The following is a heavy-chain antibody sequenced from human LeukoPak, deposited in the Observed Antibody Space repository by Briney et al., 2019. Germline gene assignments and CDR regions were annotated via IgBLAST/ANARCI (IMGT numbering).Heavy chain of an antibody. J-gene: IGHJ5*02. V-gene: IGHV3-23*01. D-gene: IGHD3-16*01. Sequence: GGSLRLSCAASGFTFSSYAMSRVRQAPGKGLEWVSAISGSGGSTYYADSVKGRFTISRDNSKNTLYLQMNSLRAEDTAVYYCAKVINYYDYVWGPLGFDPWGQGTLVTVSS. CDR3: AKVINYYDYVWGPLGFDP. CDR2: ISGSGGST. CDR1: GFTFSSYA.